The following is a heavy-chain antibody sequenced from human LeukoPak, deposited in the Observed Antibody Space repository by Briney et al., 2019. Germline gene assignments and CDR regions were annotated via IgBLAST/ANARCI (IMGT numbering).Heavy chain of an antibody. D-gene: IGHD6-19*01. J-gene: IGHJ6*02. CDR1: GYTFTSYG. V-gene: IGHV1-2*06. CDR3: ARDGYSSGWLDYYYGMDV. Sequence: ASVKVSCKASGYTFTSYGISWVRQAPGQGLEWMGRINPNSGGTNYAQKFQGRVTMTRDTSISTAYMELSRLRSDDTAVYYCARDGYSSGWLDYYYGMDVWGQGTTVTVSS. CDR2: INPNSGGT.